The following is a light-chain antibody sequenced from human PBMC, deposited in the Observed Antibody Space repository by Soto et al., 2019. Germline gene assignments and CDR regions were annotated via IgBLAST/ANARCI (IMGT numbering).Light chain of an antibody. J-gene: IGKJ4*01. V-gene: IGKV1-8*01. Sequence: AIRLTQSPSSFSASTGDRVTITCRASQGISSYLDWYQQKPGKAPKLLIYAASTLQSGFPSRFSGSGSGTDFTLTISCLQSEDFATYFCQQYYSYPLTFGGGTKVEIK. CDR2: AAS. CDR1: QGISSY. CDR3: QQYYSYPLT.